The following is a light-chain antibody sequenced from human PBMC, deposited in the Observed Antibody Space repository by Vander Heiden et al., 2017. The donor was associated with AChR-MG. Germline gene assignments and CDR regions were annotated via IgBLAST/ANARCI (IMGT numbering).Light chain of an antibody. CDR1: QSISSY. J-gene: IGKJ3*01. CDR3: QQSDSTPYT. CDR2: AAS. Sequence: DIQMTQSPSSLSASVGDRVTITCRASQSISSYLNWYPQKPWRTPKLPIHAASRLQSGVPSRFSGSGSGTDFTLTISRLQPEDCATYYCQQSDSTPYTFGHGTKVDIK. V-gene: IGKV1-39*01.